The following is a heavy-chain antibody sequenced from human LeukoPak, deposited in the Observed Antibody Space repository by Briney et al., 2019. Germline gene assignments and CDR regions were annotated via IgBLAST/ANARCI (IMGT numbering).Heavy chain of an antibody. CDR3: ARAPSYWNYFDS. V-gene: IGHV3-23*01. CDR2: IGATSCTT. CDR1: GFTFNTYA. J-gene: IGHJ4*02. D-gene: IGHD1-1*01. Sequence: GGSLRLSCAASGFTFNTYAMNWVRQSPGKGLEWVSAIGATSCTTFYADSVKGRFTVSRDNSQNTLYLQMAGLRAEDTAIYYCARAPSYWNYFDSWGQGTLVTVSS.